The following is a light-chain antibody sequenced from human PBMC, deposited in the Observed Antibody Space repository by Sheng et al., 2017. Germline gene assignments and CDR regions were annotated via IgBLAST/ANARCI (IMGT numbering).Light chain of an antibody. CDR2: AAS. J-gene: IGKJ2*02. V-gene: IGKV1D-16*01. CDR3: QQYYNWPRCT. Sequence: DIQLTQSPTSLSASEGDRVTITCRASQGISSWLAWYQQEPGKAPKLLIYAASTLQSGVPSTFSGSGSGTDFTLTISSLQSEDFAVYYCQQYYNWPRCTFGQGTKLEIQ. CDR1: QGISSW.